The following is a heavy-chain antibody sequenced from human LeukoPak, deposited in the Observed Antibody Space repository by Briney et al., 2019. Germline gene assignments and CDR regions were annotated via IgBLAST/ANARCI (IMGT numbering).Heavy chain of an antibody. J-gene: IGHJ5*02. CDR2: ISYDGSNK. Sequence: PGGSLRLSCAASGFTFSSYAMHWVRQAPGKGLEWVAVISYDGSNKYYADSVKGRFTISRDNSKNTLSLQMNSLRAEDTAVYYCASGWEFDPWGQGTLVTVSS. V-gene: IGHV3-30*04. CDR1: GFTFSSYA. D-gene: IGHD6-19*01. CDR3: ASGWEFDP.